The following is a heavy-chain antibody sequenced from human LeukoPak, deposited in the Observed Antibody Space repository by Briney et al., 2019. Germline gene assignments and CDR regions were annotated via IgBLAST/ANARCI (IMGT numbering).Heavy chain of an antibody. Sequence: SETLSLTCNVFDYSISSGYYWGWIRQPPGKGLEWIGSKHHSGNIDDNPSLKSRVSISIDTSKNQFSLKLSSVTAADTAVYYCARVGYCSSTSCYKAGRYYYYYMDVWDKGTTVTVSS. V-gene: IGHV4-38-2*02. CDR2: KHHSGNI. D-gene: IGHD2-2*02. CDR1: DYSISSGYY. J-gene: IGHJ6*03. CDR3: ARVGYCSSTSCYKAGRYYYYYMDV.